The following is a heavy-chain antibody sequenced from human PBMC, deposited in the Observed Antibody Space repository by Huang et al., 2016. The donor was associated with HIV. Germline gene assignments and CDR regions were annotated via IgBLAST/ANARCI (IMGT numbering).Heavy chain of an antibody. CDR3: TREYTVAGAFDL. Sequence: QVQLVESGGGVVQPGRSLRLSCAASGFRFANYAMHWVRQAPGKRLECVTFRSNDGSSRYYADSVKGRFTSSRDNFKNALYLQMNRLRGDDTAVYYCTREYTVAGAFDLWGQGTMVTVSS. J-gene: IGHJ3*01. D-gene: IGHD5-12*01. CDR2: RSNDGSSR. V-gene: IGHV3-30-3*01. CDR1: GFRFANYA.